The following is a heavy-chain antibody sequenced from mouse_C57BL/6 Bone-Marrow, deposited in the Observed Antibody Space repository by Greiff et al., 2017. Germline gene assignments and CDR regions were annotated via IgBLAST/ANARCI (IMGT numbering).Heavy chain of an antibody. J-gene: IGHJ2*01. CDR2: INPYNGGT. CDR1: GYTFTDYY. V-gene: IGHV1-19*01. CDR3: ARRSPYYFDY. Sequence: EVQGVESGPVLVKPGASVKMSCKASGYTFTDYYMNWVKQSHGKSLEWIGVINPYNGGTSYNQKFKGKATLTVDKSSSTAYMELNSLTSEDSAVYYCARRSPYYFDYWGQGTTLTVSS.